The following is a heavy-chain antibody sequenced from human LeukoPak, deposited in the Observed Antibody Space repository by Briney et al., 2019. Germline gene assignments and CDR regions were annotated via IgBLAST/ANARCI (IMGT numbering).Heavy chain of an antibody. V-gene: IGHV3-74*03. CDR2: ISPDGSTT. Sequence: GGSLRLSCAASGFTFSSHWMHWVRQAPGKGLVWVSRISPDGSTTKNADSVKGRFTISRDNARSTLYLQMNSLRAEDTAVYYCAREINKWFDPWGQGTLVAVSS. CDR1: GFTFSSHW. CDR3: AREINKWFDP. J-gene: IGHJ5*02.